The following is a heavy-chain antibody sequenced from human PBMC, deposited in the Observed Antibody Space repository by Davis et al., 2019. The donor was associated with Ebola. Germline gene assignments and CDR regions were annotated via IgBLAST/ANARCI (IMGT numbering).Heavy chain of an antibody. CDR2: IYYSGST. D-gene: IGHD3-3*01. CDR3: ARGGGGDDFWSGYEFDY. J-gene: IGHJ4*02. Sequence: PSETLSLTCTVSGGSISSGDYYWSWIRQPPGKGLEWIGYIYYSGSTYYNPSLKSRVTISVDTSKNQFSLKLSSVTAADTAVYYCARGGGGDDFWSGYEFDYWGQGTLVTVSS. CDR1: GGSISSGDYY. V-gene: IGHV4-30-4*02.